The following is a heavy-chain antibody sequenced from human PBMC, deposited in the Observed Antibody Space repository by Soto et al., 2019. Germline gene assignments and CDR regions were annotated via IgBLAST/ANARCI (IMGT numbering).Heavy chain of an antibody. CDR2: IIPILGIA. Sequence: QVPLVQSGAEVKKPGSWVKVSCKASGGTFSSYTISWVRQAPGQGLEWMGRIIPILGIANYAQKFQGRVTITADKSTSTAYMELSSLRSEDTAVYYCAKERGYSYGYTYYYYMDVCGKGTTVTVSS. CDR3: AKERGYSYGYTYYYYMDV. J-gene: IGHJ6*03. V-gene: IGHV1-69*02. D-gene: IGHD5-18*01. CDR1: GGTFSSYT.